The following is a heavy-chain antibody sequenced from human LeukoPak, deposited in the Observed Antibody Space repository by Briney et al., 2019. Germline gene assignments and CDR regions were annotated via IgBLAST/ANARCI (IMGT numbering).Heavy chain of an antibody. V-gene: IGHV4-4*02. D-gene: IGHD3-10*01. Sequence: SETLPLTCAVSGGSISSSNWWSWVRQPPGKGLEWIGEIYHSGSTNYNPSLKSRVTISVDKSKNQFSLKLSSVTAADTAVYYCARVRTDYYGSESYYKYYYYGMDVWGKGTTVTVSS. CDR2: IYHSGST. CDR3: ARVRTDYYGSESYYKYYYYGMDV. J-gene: IGHJ6*04. CDR1: GGSISSSNW.